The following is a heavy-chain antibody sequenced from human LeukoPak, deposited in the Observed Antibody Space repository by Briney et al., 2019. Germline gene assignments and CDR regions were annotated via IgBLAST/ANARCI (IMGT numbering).Heavy chain of an antibody. CDR1: GGTFSSYA. J-gene: IGHJ6*03. Sequence: SVKVSCKASGGTFSSYAISWVRQAPGQGLEWMGGIIPIFGTANYAQKFQGRVAITADKSTSTAYMELSSLRSEDTAVYYCARGVVYGGSGSYYNAHYYYYMDVWGKGTTVTVSS. CDR2: IIPIFGTA. CDR3: ARGVVYGGSGSYYNAHYYYYMDV. D-gene: IGHD3-10*01. V-gene: IGHV1-69*06.